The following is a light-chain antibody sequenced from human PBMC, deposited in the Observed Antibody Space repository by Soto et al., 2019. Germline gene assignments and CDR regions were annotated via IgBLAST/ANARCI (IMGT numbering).Light chain of an antibody. CDR2: GAS. V-gene: IGKV3-11*01. J-gene: IGKJ5*01. Sequence: EIVLTQSPATLSLSPGEGATLSGRASQSVSSYLVLYQQKPGQAPRLLIYGASSRATGIPDRFSGSGYGTEFNLTISTLQTEDVATYFCQQANTFTITFGQGTRLEIK. CDR1: QSVSSY. CDR3: QQANTFTIT.